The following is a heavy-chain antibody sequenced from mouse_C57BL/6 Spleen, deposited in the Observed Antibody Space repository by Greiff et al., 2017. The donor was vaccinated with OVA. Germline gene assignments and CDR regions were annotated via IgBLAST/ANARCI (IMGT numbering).Heavy chain of an antibody. CDR3: ARSTMVKAWFAY. Sequence: VQLQQSGPELVKPGASVKMSCKASGYTFTDYNMHWVKQSHGKSLEWIGYINPNNGGTSSNQKFKGKATLTVNKSSSTAYMELRSLTSEDSAVYYCARSTMVKAWFAYWGQGTLVTVSA. J-gene: IGHJ3*01. CDR1: GYTFTDYN. V-gene: IGHV1-22*01. D-gene: IGHD2-2*01. CDR2: INPNNGGT.